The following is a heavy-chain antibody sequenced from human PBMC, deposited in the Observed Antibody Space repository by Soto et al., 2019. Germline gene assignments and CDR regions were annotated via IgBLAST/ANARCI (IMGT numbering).Heavy chain of an antibody. V-gene: IGHV3-30-3*01. CDR3: ARDRRQGSNYYYYGMDV. CDR1: GFTFINYA. D-gene: IGHD3-10*01. CDR2: ISYDGSNK. Sequence: QVQLVESGGGVVQPGRSLRLSCAASGFTFINYAMYWVRQAPGKGLEWVAVISYDGSNKYYADSVKGRFTISRDNSNNTLYLQMNSLRAEDTAVYYCARDRRQGSNYYYYGMDVWGQGTTVTVSS. J-gene: IGHJ6*02.